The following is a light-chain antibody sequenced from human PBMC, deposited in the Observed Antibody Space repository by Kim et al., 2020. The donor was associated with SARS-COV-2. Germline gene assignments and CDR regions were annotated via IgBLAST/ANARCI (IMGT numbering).Light chain of an antibody. Sequence: GQMVTISCSGSSYNIGSNYVYWYQQLPGTAPKLLIYRNNQRPSGVPDRFSGSKSGTSASLAISGLRSEDEADYYCAAWDDSLSGWVFGGGTQLTVL. V-gene: IGLV1-47*01. J-gene: IGLJ3*02. CDR3: AAWDDSLSGWV. CDR2: RNN. CDR1: SYNIGSNY.